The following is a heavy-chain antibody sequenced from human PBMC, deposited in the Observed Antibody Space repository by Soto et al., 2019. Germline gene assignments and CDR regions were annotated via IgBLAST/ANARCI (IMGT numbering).Heavy chain of an antibody. CDR1: TGSINSYY. CDR3: ARGKRDSTSCLDV. V-gene: IGHV4-59*01. D-gene: IGHD2-2*01. Sequence: SETLSLTCRVSTGSINSYYWNWIRQSPGKGLEWIAFIYSSGSTNYNPSLKSRATISVDRSKNQVSLKLTSVTAADTAAYYCARGKRDSTSCLDVWGQGTTVTVSS. CDR2: IYSSGST. J-gene: IGHJ6*02.